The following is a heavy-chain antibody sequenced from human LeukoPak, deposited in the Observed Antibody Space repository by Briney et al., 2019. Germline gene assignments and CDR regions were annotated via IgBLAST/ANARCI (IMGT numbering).Heavy chain of an antibody. CDR2: INPNSGGT. D-gene: IGHD3-22*01. CDR3: ARAEGYYDSSGYYEIGFDY. CDR1: GYTFTSYY. V-gene: IGHV1-2*02. J-gene: IGHJ4*02. Sequence: ASVKVSCKASGYTFTSYYMHWVRQAPGQGLEWMGWINPNSGGTNYAQKFQGRVTMTRDTSISTACMELSRLRSDDTAVYYCARAEGYYDSSGYYEIGFDYWGQGTLVTVSS.